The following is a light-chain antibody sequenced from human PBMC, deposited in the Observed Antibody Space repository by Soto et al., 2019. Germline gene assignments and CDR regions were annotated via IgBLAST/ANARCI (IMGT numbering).Light chain of an antibody. CDR3: HQHSESPLT. Sequence: EVVLKHSPGTLALPAEGAATLSWRICHSVGKNYLAWYQQKPGQAPRLLIYTASIRATGIPDRFSGSGSGTDFTLTISSLEPEDFAVYYCHQHSESPLTFGRGTKVDIK. CDR2: TAS. CDR1: HSVGKNY. V-gene: IGKV3-20*01. J-gene: IGKJ4*02.